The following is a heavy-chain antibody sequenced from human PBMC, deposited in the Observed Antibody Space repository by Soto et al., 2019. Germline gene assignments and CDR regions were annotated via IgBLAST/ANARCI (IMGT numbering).Heavy chain of an antibody. D-gene: IGHD5-12*01. V-gene: IGHV4-34*01. CDR3: ARGQEGIVATH. CDR1: GGSLTGYY. Sequence: QVQLQQWGAGLLKPSETLSLTCAVNGGSLTGYYWSWIRQPPGKGLEGIGEIKDGGSTNYSPSLRGXXTXSXATSNNQFSLQLNSVTAADTAVYYCARGQEGIVATHWDQGALVTVSS. J-gene: IGHJ4*02. CDR2: IKDGGST.